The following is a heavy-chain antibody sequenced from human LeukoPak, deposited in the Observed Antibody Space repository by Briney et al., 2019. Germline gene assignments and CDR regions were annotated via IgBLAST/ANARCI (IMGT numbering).Heavy chain of an antibody. CDR2: IYYSGST. J-gene: IGHJ4*02. CDR1: GGSFSSSSYY. V-gene: IGHV4-39*07. CDR3: ARAYAGYASPFDY. D-gene: IGHD1-1*01. Sequence: PSETLSLTCSVSGGSFSSSSYYWGWIRQPPGMGLEWIGSIYYSGSTYNNPSLKRRDTVSVDTSKNQFSLKLSSVIEADTAVYYCARAYAGYASPFDYWGQGTLVTVSS.